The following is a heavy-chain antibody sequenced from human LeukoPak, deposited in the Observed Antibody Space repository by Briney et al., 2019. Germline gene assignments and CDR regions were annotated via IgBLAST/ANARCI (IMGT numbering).Heavy chain of an antibody. Sequence: SVKLSCKASGYTFIDYYMQCVRQAPGQGHEWMGGINPNSGGTNFAQKFQGRVTMTRDTSIGTHYMGLSRLRSDDSAVYYCARAYSGGYCLPYAFDIWGQGTMVTVSS. V-gene: IGHV1-2*02. J-gene: IGHJ3*02. CDR3: ARAYSGGYCLPYAFDI. D-gene: IGHD1-26*01. CDR1: GYTFIDYY. CDR2: INPNSGGT.